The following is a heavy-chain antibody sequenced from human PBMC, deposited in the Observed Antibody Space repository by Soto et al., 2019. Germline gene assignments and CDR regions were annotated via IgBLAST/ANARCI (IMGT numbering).Heavy chain of an antibody. V-gene: IGHV1-46*03. CDR1: GYAITRYY. J-gene: IGHJ4*02. D-gene: IGHD3-10*01. CDR3: AREDEYPGDY. Sequence: ASVKVSCKTSGYAITRYYMHWVRQAPGQGLEWMGIINPSGGSTSYAQKFQGRVTMTRDTSTSTVYMELSSLRSEDTAVYYCAREDEYPGDYWGQGTLVTVSS. CDR2: INPSGGST.